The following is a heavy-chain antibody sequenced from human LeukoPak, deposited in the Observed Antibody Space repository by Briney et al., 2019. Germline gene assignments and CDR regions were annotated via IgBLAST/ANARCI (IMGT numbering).Heavy chain of an antibody. Sequence: SETLSLTCTVSGGSISSYYWSWIRQPPGKGLEWIGYIYTSGSTNYNPSLKSRVTISVDTSKNQSSLKLSSVTAADTAVYYCARHPITYYYGSGSYYNERYYYYYMDVWGKGTTVTVSS. D-gene: IGHD3-10*01. J-gene: IGHJ6*03. V-gene: IGHV4-4*09. CDR2: IYTSGST. CDR3: ARHPITYYYGSGSYYNERYYYYYMDV. CDR1: GGSISSYY.